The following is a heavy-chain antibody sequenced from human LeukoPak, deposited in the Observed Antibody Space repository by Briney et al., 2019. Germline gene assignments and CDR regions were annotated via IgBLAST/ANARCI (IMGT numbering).Heavy chain of an antibody. CDR2: INSAGSTM. Sequence: PGGSLRLSCAASGFTFSDSTMNWVRQASGKGLEWVASINSAGSTMHYADSVKGRLTISRDNAKNTVYLQMNSLRAEDTAVYYCTREVSGSLYFDYWGQGTLVTVSS. J-gene: IGHJ4*02. CDR3: TREVSGSLYFDY. V-gene: IGHV3-21*01. CDR1: GFTFSDST. D-gene: IGHD1-26*01.